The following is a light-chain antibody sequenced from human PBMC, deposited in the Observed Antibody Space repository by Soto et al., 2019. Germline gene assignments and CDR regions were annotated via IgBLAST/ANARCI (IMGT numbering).Light chain of an antibody. CDR2: GAS. V-gene: IGKV3-20*01. Sequence: EIVLTQSPGTLSLSPGERATLSCRASQSVSNNYLAWYQQKPGQAPRLLIYGASNRATGIPDRFSGSGSGTDFPLTISRMGPGGFAVYYCQEYGSSGTFGQGTKVEIK. CDR1: QSVSNNY. J-gene: IGKJ1*01. CDR3: QEYGSSGT.